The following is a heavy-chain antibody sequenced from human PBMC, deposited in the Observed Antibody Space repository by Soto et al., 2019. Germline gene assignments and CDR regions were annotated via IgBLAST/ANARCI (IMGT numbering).Heavy chain of an antibody. Sequence: SVKVSCKASGVTFSRYAISWVRQAPGQGLEWMGGIIPIFGTANYAQKFQGRVTITADESTSTAYMELSSLRSEDTAVYYCARAENYGGQAYGMDVWGQGTTVTVSS. CDR2: IIPIFGTA. CDR1: GVTFSRYA. V-gene: IGHV1-69*13. J-gene: IGHJ6*02. CDR3: ARAENYGGQAYGMDV. D-gene: IGHD1-7*01.